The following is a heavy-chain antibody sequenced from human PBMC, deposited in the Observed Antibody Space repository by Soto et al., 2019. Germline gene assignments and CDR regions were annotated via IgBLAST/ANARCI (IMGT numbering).Heavy chain of an antibody. CDR3: ARAGVYSSANMDV. J-gene: IGHJ6*03. CDR1: GLTVSNNS. CDR2: TFSGGST. V-gene: IGHV3-66*01. Sequence: EVQLVESGGGLVQPGGSLRVSCAASGLTVSNNSMNWVRQAPGKGLEWVSITFSGGSTYYADSVKGRFTISRDNSKNTLHLQMNSLTAEDTAVYYCARAGVYSSANMDVWGKGATVTVSS. D-gene: IGHD6-25*01.